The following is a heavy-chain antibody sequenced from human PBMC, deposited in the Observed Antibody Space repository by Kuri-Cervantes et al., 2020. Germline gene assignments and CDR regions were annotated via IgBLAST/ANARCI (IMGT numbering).Heavy chain of an antibody. CDR3: AKGAYYDSGGYFDY. CDR2: ITSSSAYI. J-gene: IGHJ4*02. D-gene: IGHD3-22*01. Sequence: GESLKISCTASGFTISSYSMNWVRQAPGKGLEWVSSITSSSAYIYYGDSVKGRFTISRDNAKNSLYLQMNSLRAEDTALYYCAKGAYYDSGGYFDYWGQGALVTVSS. CDR1: GFTISSYS. V-gene: IGHV3-21*04.